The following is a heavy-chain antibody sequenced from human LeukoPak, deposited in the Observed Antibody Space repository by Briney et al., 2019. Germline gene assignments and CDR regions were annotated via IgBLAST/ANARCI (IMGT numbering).Heavy chain of an antibody. Sequence: GGSLRLSCAACGFTFSNYSMSWVRQAPGKGLEWVSYISSSSRYICYADSVKARFTTSRDNAKNSLYLQMNRLRAEDTAVYYCARIASITMIVIYYFMDVWGKGTPVTVPS. D-gene: IGHD3-22*01. J-gene: IGHJ6*03. V-gene: IGHV3-21*01. CDR3: ARIASITMIVIYYFMDV. CDR2: ISSSSRYI. CDR1: GFTFSNYS.